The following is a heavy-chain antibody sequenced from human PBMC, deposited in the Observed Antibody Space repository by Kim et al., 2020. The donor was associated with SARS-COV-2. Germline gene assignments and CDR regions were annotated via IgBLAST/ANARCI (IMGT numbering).Heavy chain of an antibody. CDR3: ARSVGEYCSSTSCYEGLYYFDY. CDR1: GYSFTSYW. Sequence: GESLKISCKGSGYSFTSYWIGWVRQMPGKGLEWMGIIYPGDSDTRYSPSFQGQVTISADKSISTAYLQWSSLKASDTAMYYCARSVGEYCSSTSCYEGLYYFDYWGQGTLVTVSS. D-gene: IGHD2-2*01. V-gene: IGHV5-51*01. CDR2: IYPGDSDT. J-gene: IGHJ4*02.